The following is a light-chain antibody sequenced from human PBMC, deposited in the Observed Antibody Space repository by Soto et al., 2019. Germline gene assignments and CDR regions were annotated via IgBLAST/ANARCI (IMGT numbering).Light chain of an antibody. CDR2: HVT. J-gene: IGLJ1*01. Sequence: QSALTQPASVSGSPGQSITISCTGTSSDIGHYDYVSWYQQHPGKAPKLMIYHVTYRPSGVSNRYTGSKSGNSASLTISGLQADDEADYYCCSLTTSHTYVFGSGTKVTVL. CDR3: CSLTTSHTYV. CDR1: SSDIGHYDY. V-gene: IGLV2-14*03.